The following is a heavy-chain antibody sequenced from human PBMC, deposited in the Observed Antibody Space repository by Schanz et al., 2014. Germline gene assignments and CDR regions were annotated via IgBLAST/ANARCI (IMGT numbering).Heavy chain of an antibody. Sequence: QVQLVESGGGVVQPGRSLRLSCAASGFTFRDYYMSWIRQAPGKGLEWVSDISSGSSYANYADSVKGRFTISRDNAKNSLYPQMNSLRAEDTAVYYCARDTSYGMDVWGQGTTVTVSS. CDR1: GFTFRDYY. J-gene: IGHJ6*02. CDR3: ARDTSYGMDV. V-gene: IGHV3-11*05. CDR2: ISSGSSYA.